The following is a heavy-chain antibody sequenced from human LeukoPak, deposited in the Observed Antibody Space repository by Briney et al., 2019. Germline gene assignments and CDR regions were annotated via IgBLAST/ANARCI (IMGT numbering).Heavy chain of an antibody. Sequence: ASVKVSCKASGYTFTSYAMHWVRQAPGQRPEWMGWINAGNGNTKYSQKFQGRVTITRDTSASTAYMELSSLRSEDTAVYYCARYYSGYDYNWFDPWGQGTLVTVSS. D-gene: IGHD5-12*01. CDR1: GYTFTSYA. J-gene: IGHJ5*02. V-gene: IGHV1-3*01. CDR3: ARYYSGYDYNWFDP. CDR2: INAGNGNT.